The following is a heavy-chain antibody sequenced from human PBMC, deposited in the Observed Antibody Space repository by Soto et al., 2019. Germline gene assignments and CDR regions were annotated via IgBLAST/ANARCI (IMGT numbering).Heavy chain of an antibody. CDR3: AKDQRAVAAFFGAFDI. CDR2: ISYDGSNK. D-gene: IGHD6-19*01. J-gene: IGHJ3*02. CDR1: GFTFSSYG. Sequence: QVQLVESGGGVVQPGRSLRLSCAASGFTFSSYGMHWVRQATGKGLEWVAVISYDGSNKYYADSVKGRFTISRDNSKNTLYLQMNSLRAEDTAVYYCAKDQRAVAAFFGAFDIWGQGTMVTVSS. V-gene: IGHV3-30*18.